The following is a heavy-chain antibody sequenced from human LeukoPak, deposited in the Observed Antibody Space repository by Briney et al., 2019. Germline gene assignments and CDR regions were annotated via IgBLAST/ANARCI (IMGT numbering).Heavy chain of an antibody. CDR1: GYTFTNYG. J-gene: IGHJ4*02. CDR2: ISGYQGST. CDR3: PFNY. V-gene: IGHV1-18*01. D-gene: IGHD1-14*01. Sequence: ASVKVCCKASGYTFTNYGITWVRQAPGQGLEWMGWISGYQGSTKYAQNFQGRVTMTIDTSTSTAYMDLRSLRSDYTAITAGPFNYWGQGTLVAVSS.